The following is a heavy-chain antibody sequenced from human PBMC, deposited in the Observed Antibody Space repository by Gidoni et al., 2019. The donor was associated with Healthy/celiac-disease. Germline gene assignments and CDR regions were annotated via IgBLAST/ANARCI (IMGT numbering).Heavy chain of an antibody. D-gene: IGHD3-22*01. CDR1: GGSISSGSYY. CDR3: ASYYDSSGYYSY. Sequence: QVQLQESGPGLVKPSQSLSLTCTVSGGSISSGSYYWCWTRQPAGTGLERIGRIYTSGSTNYNPSLKIRVTISVDTSKNQFSLKLSSVTAADTAVYYCASYYDSSGYYSYWGQGTLVTVSS. CDR2: IYTSGST. J-gene: IGHJ4*02. V-gene: IGHV4-61*02.